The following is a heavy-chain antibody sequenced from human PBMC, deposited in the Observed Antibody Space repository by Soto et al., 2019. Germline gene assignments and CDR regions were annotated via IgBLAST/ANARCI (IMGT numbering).Heavy chain of an antibody. J-gene: IGHJ5*02. CDR1: GYTFTSYG. CDR2: ISAYNGNT. Sequence: ASVKVSCKASGYTFTSYGISWVRQAPGQGLEWMGWISAYNGNTNYAQKLQGRVTMTTDTSTSTAYMELRSLRSDDTAVYYCARVFLSGYDKNNNWFDPWGQGTLVTV. CDR3: ARVFLSGYDKNNNWFDP. D-gene: IGHD5-12*01. V-gene: IGHV1-18*01.